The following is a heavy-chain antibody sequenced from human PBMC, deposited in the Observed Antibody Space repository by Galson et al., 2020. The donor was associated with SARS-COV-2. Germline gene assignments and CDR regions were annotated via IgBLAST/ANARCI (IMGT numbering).Heavy chain of an antibody. J-gene: IGHJ6*02. D-gene: IGHD4-17*01. Sequence: ASVKVSCKASGYTFTSYAMHWVRQAPGQRLEWMGWINAGNGNTKYSQKFQGRVTITRDTSASTAYMELSSLRSEDTAVYYCARGWKTTVTTFDYYYYYGMDVWGQGTTVTVSS. CDR2: INAGNGNT. CDR1: GYTFTSYA. CDR3: ARGWKTTVTTFDYYYYYGMDV. V-gene: IGHV1-3*01.